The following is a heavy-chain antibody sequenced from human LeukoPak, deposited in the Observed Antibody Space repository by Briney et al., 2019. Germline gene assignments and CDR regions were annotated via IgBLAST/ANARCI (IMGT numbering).Heavy chain of an antibody. CDR1: GGTFSSYA. D-gene: IGHD6-13*01. J-gene: IGHJ4*02. CDR3: AIIPRIAAAGPFDY. Sequence: SVKVSCKASGGTFSSYAISWVRQAPGQGLEWMGRIIPIFGTANYAQKFQGRVTITTDESTSTAYMELSGLRSEDTAVYYCAIIPRIAAAGPFDYWGQGTLVTVSS. V-gene: IGHV1-69*05. CDR2: IIPIFGTA.